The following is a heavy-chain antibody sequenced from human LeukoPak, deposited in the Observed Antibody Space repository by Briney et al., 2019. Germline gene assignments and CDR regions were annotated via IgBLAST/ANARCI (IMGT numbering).Heavy chain of an antibody. Sequence: GGSLRLSCAASGFTVSSNYMSWVRQAPGKGLEWVSVIYSGGSTYYAGSVKGRFTISRDDSKNTLYLQMNSLRAEDTAVYYCARDRYDFWSGSEEYWGQGTLVTVSS. V-gene: IGHV3-66*02. D-gene: IGHD3-3*01. CDR3: ARDRYDFWSGSEEY. CDR2: IYSGGST. CDR1: GFTVSSNY. J-gene: IGHJ4*02.